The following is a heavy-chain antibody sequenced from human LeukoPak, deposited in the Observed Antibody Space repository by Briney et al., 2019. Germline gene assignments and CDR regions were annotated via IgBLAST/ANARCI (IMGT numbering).Heavy chain of an antibody. CDR2: ISSSSSTI. D-gene: IGHD2-15*01. CDR3: ARERSIVVVVAATRILDY. J-gene: IGHJ4*02. Sequence: PGGSLRLSCAASGFIVSSNHMSWVRQAPGKGLEWVSYISSSSSTIYYADSVKGRFIISRDNAKNSLYLQMNSLRAEDTAVYYCARERSIVVVVAATRILDYWGQGTLVTVSS. CDR1: GFIVSSNH. V-gene: IGHV3-48*01.